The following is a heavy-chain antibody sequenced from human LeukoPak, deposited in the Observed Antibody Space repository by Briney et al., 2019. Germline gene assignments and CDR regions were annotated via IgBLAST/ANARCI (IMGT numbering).Heavy chain of an antibody. CDR2: ISSSSSTI. Sequence: AGGSLRLSCSASGFTFSSYSMNWVRQAPGKGLEWVSYISSSSSTIYYADSVKGRFTVSRDNAKNSLYLQMNSLRAEDTAVYYCAPRPRIDYWGQGTLVTVSS. CDR1: GFTFSSYS. V-gene: IGHV3-48*01. J-gene: IGHJ4*02. CDR3: APRPRIDY.